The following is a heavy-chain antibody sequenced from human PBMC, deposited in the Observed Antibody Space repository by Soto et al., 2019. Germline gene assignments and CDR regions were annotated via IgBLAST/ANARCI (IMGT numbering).Heavy chain of an antibody. D-gene: IGHD6-6*01. J-gene: IGHJ5*02. CDR2: ISYRGST. CDR3: AISGIVAREVNNWFDP. V-gene: IGHV4-59*01. CDR1: AGSITTSY. Sequence: SETLSLTCTVSAGSITTSYWSWIRQPLGKALEWIGYISYRGSTNYNPSLKSRLTISIDTSKSQISLKLTSMTTADTAVYYCAISGIVAREVNNWFDPWGQGTLVTVSS.